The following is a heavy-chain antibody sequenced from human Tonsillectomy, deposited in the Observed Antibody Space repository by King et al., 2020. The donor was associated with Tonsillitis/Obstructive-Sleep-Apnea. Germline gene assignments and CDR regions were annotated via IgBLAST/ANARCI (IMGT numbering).Heavy chain of an antibody. CDR1: GGSISNYY. CDR3: ATSNPRGNWGYWYFDL. J-gene: IGHJ2*01. D-gene: IGHD7-27*01. V-gene: IGHV4-59*01. CDR2: IYYSGCT. Sequence: VQLQESGPGLVKPSETLSLTCTVSGGSISNYYWNWIRQPPGKGLEWIGDIYYSGCTNYNPSLNSRVTISVDTSKNQFSLKLSSVTAADTAVYYCATSNPRGNWGYWYFDLWGRGTLVTVSS.